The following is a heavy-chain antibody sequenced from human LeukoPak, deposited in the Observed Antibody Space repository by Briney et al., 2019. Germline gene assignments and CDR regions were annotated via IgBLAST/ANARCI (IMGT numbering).Heavy chain of an antibody. CDR1: GFTFSSYW. V-gene: IGHV4-4*02. Sequence: GSLRLSCAASGFTFSSYWMSWVRQAPGKGLEWIGEIYHTGSVNYNLSLESRVTISRDRSKNQFSLMLRSVTAADTAVYYCARHYDLWSGYNYWGQGLLVTVSS. J-gene: IGHJ4*02. CDR2: IYHTGSV. D-gene: IGHD3-3*01. CDR3: ARHYDLWSGYNY.